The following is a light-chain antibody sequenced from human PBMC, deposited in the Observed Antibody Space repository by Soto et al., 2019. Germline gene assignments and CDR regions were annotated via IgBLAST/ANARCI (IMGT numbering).Light chain of an antibody. J-gene: IGKJ5*01. CDR3: QQSYNAPIT. CDR2: GAS. V-gene: IGKV3-20*01. CDR1: QSVSSSY. Sequence: EIVLTQSPGTLSLSPVERATLSCMASQSVSSSYLAWYQQKPGQAPRLLIYGASRRATGIPDRFSGSGSGSDFTLTISRLEPEDFATYYCQQSYNAPITFGQGTRLEIK.